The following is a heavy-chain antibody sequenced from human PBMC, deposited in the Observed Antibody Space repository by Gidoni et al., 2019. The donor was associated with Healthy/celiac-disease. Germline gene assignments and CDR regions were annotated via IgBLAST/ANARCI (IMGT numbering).Heavy chain of an antibody. CDR3: ARDQENAFDI. V-gene: IGHV3-48*03. J-gene: IGHJ3*02. CDR2: ISSSGRTI. Sequence: EVQLVESGGGLVQPGGYLRLCCAAYGFTFSSYEMNWVRQAPGKGLEWVAYISSSGRTISFADSVKGRFTISRDNAKHSLYLQMNSLRADDTAVYYCARDQENAFDIWGQGTMVTVSS. CDR1: GFTFSSYE.